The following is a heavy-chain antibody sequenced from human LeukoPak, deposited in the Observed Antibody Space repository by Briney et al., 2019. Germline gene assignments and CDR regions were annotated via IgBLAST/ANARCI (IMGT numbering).Heavy chain of an antibody. CDR1: DDSISNYY. D-gene: IGHD1-26*01. CDR2: IYYSGNT. Sequence: SETLSLTCTVSDDSISNYYWSWSRQPPGKGLEWIGYIYYSGNTYYNPSLKSRVTISVDTSKSQFSLRLYSVTAADTAVYYCARQIIRGQYLIHFDYWSQGTLVTVSS. V-gene: IGHV4-59*08. J-gene: IGHJ4*02. CDR3: ARQIIRGQYLIHFDY.